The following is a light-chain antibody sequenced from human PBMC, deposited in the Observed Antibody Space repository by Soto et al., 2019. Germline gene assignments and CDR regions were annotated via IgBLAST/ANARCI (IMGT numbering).Light chain of an antibody. CDR3: CSYAGSGTFG. CDR2: EVT. Sequence: QSALTQPASVSGSPGQSITISCTGTSSDVGSYNLVSWYQQHPGKAPKLMIYEVTKRPSGVSNRFSGSKSGNTASLTISGLQAEDEADYYCCSYAGSGTFGFGGGTKVTVL. V-gene: IGLV2-23*02. CDR1: SSDVGSYNL. J-gene: IGLJ2*01.